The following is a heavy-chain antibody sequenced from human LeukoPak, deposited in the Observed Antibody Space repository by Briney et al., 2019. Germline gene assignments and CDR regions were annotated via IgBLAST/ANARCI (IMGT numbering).Heavy chain of an antibody. D-gene: IGHD4-23*01. V-gene: IGHV4-39*01. CDR2: SHYSGST. CDR3: ARRDYGGLLDY. CDR1: GDSIRSSRYH. J-gene: IGHJ4*02. Sequence: SETLSLICTVSGDSIRSSRYHWAWIRQPPGKGLEWIGSSHYSGSTYYNPSLKSRVTISVDTPKNQLSLRLNSATSSDTAVYFCARRDYGGLLDYWGQGTLVTVSS.